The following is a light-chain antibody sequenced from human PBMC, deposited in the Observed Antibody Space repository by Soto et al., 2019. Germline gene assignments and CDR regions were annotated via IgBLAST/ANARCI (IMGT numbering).Light chain of an antibody. J-gene: IGKJ5*01. CDR2: GAS. Sequence: EVVLAQSPGTLSLSPGERATLSCRSSQSVSSSYLAWYQQKPGQAPRLLIYGASTRAAGIPDRFSGSGSGTDFTLTITRLEPEDSAVYFCKQYTGPPTTFGQGRRLEIK. CDR1: QSVSSSY. V-gene: IGKV3-20*01. CDR3: KQYTGPPTT.